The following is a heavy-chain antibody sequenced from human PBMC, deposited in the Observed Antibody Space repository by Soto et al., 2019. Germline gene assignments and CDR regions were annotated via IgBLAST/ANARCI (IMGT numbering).Heavy chain of an antibody. CDR2: MYHSGST. CDR1: GGSISSIGYS. V-gene: IGHV4-30-2*01. CDR3: ARERDYDFWTRQTLYYYGMDV. J-gene: IGHJ6*02. Sequence: QLQLQESGSGLVKPSQTLSLTCAVSGGSISSIGYSWSWIRQPPGKGLEWIGYMYHSGSTYYNPSLKSRVTISVDRSNNQFSLKLSSVTAADTAVYYYARERDYDFWTRQTLYYYGMDVWGQGTPVTVSS. D-gene: IGHD3-3*01.